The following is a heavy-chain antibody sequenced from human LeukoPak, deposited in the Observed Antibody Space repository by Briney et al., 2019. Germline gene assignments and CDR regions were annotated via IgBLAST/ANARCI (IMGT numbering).Heavy chain of an antibody. V-gene: IGHV3-23*01. CDR1: GFTFSSYA. J-gene: IGHJ3*02. CDR3: AKTSLPMTTPTRDAFDI. CDR2: ISGSGGST. D-gene: IGHD2-15*01. Sequence: PGGSLRLSCAASGFTFSSYAMSWVRQAPGKGLEWVSAISGSGGSTYYADSVKGRFTISRDNSKNTLYLQMNSLRAEDTAVYYCAKTSLPMTTPTRDAFDIWGQGTMVTVSS.